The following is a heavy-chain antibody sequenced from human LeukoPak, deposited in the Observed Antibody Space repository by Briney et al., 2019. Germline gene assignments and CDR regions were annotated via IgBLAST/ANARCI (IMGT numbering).Heavy chain of an antibody. Sequence: GGSLRLSCAASGFSFCDYRMTWVRQAPGKGLEWLSYIRSDSSAIYYAASVRGRFAISSDNARQSLYLQMNSLRVEARAIYYCASREGYYYDSSGIALGIWGQGTLVTVSS. CDR1: GFSFCDYR. CDR3: ASREGYYYDSSGIALGI. V-gene: IGHV3-48*01. J-gene: IGHJ4*02. D-gene: IGHD3-22*01. CDR2: IRSDSSAI.